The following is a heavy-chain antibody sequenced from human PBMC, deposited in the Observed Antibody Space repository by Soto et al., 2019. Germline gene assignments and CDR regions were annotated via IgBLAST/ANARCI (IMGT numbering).Heavy chain of an antibody. D-gene: IGHD6-19*01. CDR2: IIPIFGTA. V-gene: IGHV1-69*12. Sequence: QVQLVQSGAAVKKSGSSVKVSCKASGGTFSSYAISWVRQAPGQGLEWMGGIIPIFGTANYAQKFQGRVTITADESTSTAYMELSSLRSEDTAVYYCARDLAVAGSEYFQHWGQGTLVTVSS. J-gene: IGHJ1*01. CDR1: GGTFSSYA. CDR3: ARDLAVAGSEYFQH.